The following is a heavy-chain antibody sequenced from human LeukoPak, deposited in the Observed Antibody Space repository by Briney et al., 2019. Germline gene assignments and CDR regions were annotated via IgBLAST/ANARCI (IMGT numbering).Heavy chain of an antibody. CDR3: AKSVAPAAPFDS. V-gene: IGHV4-4*07. J-gene: IGHJ4*02. D-gene: IGHD2-2*01. Sequence: KASETLSLTCSVSGGSVSRYSWSWIRQSAVKGLEWIGRVYTSGSTNYNPSLKSRVTMSIDTSKNQFSLNLSSVTAADAAVYYCAKSVAPAAPFDSWGQGTLVTVSS. CDR2: VYTSGST. CDR1: GGSVSRYS.